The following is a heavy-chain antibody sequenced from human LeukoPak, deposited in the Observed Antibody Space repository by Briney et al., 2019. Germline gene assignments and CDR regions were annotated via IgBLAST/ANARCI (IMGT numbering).Heavy chain of an antibody. CDR1: GFTFKNYW. V-gene: IGHV3-74*01. D-gene: IGHD3-10*01. CDR3: AREGGRVLWFGEATYAFDI. CDR2: INDGGSST. J-gene: IGHJ3*02. Sequence: GGSLRLSCAASGFTFKNYWMHWVRQAPGKGPVWVSRINDGGSSTTYADSVKGRFTISRDDAKNTLYLQMNSLRAEDTAVYYCAREGGRVLWFGEATYAFDIWGQGTMVTVSS.